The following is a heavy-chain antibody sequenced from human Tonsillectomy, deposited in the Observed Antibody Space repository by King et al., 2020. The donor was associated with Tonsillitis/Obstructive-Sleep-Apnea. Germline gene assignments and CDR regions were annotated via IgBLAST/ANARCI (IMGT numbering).Heavy chain of an antibody. CDR3: TAKREDCSSTSFYDY. D-gene: IGHD2-2*01. J-gene: IGHJ4*02. CDR1: GFTFSNSW. Sequence: ESGGGLVKPGGSLRLYCAASGFTFSNSWMSWVRQATGKGLEWVGRIKSKTDGGTTDYAAPVKGRFTISSDDSKNTLYLQMNSLKTEDTAVYYCTAKREDCSSTSFYDYWGQGTLVTVSS. V-gene: IGHV3-15*01. CDR2: IKSKTDGGTT.